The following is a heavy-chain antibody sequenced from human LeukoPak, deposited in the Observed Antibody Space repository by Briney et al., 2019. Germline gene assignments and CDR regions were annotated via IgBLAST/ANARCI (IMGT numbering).Heavy chain of an antibody. D-gene: IGHD3-16*01. V-gene: IGHV3-11*04. CDR2: ISQTGTST. CDR1: GFTFSDHY. J-gene: IGHJ6*04. Sequence: GGSLRLSCAASGFTFSDHYMSWIRQAPGKGLEWVSYISQTGTSTSYADSVRGRFTISGDNAKNSLHLQMNSLRAEDTAVFYCARGLWGLDVWGKGTTVTVSS. CDR3: ARGLWGLDV.